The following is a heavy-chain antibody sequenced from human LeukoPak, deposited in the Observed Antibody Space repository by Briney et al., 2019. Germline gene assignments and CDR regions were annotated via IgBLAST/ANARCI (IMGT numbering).Heavy chain of an antibody. V-gene: IGHV3-30*03. CDR3: ARRPGIAAAAS. D-gene: IGHD6-13*01. CDR1: GFTFSSYG. Sequence: GGSLRLSCAASGFTFSSYGMHWVRQAPGKGLEWVAVISYDGSNKYYADSVKGRFTISRDNSKNTLYLQMNSLRAEDTAVYYCARRPGIAAAASWGQGTLVTVSS. J-gene: IGHJ4*02. CDR2: ISYDGSNK.